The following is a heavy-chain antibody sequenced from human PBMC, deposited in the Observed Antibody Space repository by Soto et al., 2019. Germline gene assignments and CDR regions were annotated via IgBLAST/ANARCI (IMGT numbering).Heavy chain of an antibody. CDR1: SCSISSSNYY. Sequence: PSETLSLTRTDTSCSISSSNYYWGWNRQPSGKGLDWIGSIDYSWSRYYNPTLKSRVTISVDTSKNQFSLKLSSVTAADTAVYYCARLGARIAAADHPGGMDVWGQGTTVT. D-gene: IGHD6-13*01. J-gene: IGHJ6*02. CDR3: ARLGARIAAADHPGGMDV. CDR2: IDYSWSR. V-gene: IGHV4-39*01.